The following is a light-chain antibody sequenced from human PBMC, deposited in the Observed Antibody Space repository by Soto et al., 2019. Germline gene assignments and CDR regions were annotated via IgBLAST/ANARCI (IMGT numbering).Light chain of an antibody. CDR3: QQLRRSGAT. CDR2: GAA. J-gene: IGKJ4*01. CDR1: ESVTSTC. Sequence: EIVLTQSPGTLSLSAGERATLSCRASESVTSTCLAWYQQKPGQAPRLLIHGAASRATGIPDRFSASGSATEFTLTVSRLEPEDFAVYYCQQLRRSGATFGGGTKVELK. V-gene: IGKV3-20*01.